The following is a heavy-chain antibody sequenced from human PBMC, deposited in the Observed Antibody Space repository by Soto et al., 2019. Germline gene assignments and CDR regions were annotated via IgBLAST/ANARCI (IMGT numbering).Heavy chain of an antibody. CDR1: GFTVSSNY. D-gene: IGHD7-27*01. Sequence: GSLRLSCAASGFTVSSNYMSWVRQAPGKGLEWVSVIYSGGSTYYADSVKGRFTISRDNSKNTLYLQMNSLRAEDTAVYYCARDSANGAYYYYGMDVWGQGTTVTVSS. CDR3: ARDSANGAYYYYGMDV. V-gene: IGHV3-53*01. CDR2: IYSGGST. J-gene: IGHJ6*02.